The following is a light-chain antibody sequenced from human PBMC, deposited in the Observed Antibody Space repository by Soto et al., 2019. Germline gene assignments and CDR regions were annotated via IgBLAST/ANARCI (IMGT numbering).Light chain of an antibody. J-gene: IGKJ4*01. V-gene: IGKV3-11*01. Sequence: EILLPQSPATLSLSTGERVTMSFRASQSVSSYLAWYQQEPGKAPRLLIYDASNRATGIPARLSGSGSGTDFTLSIRSLEPEDFAVYSCQQRSTWPTFGGGTKVDI. CDR2: DAS. CDR3: QQRSTWPT. CDR1: QSVSSY.